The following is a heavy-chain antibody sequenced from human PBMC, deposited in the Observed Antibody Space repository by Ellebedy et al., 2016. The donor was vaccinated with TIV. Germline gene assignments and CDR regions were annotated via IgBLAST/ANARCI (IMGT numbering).Heavy chain of an antibody. V-gene: IGHV3-23*01. CDR1: GLTFSSHA. Sequence: PGGSLRLSCAASGLTFSSHAMSWVRQAPGKGLEWVSSISGSGDNTYYADSVKGRFTISRDTSKNTLSLQMNSLRAEDTAVYYCARDPVGVGPAFDIWGQGTIVTVSS. CDR3: ARDPVGVGPAFDI. J-gene: IGHJ3*02. CDR2: ISGSGDNT. D-gene: IGHD4-23*01.